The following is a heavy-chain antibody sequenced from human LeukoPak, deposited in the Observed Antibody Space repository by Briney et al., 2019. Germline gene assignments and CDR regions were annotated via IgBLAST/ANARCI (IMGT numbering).Heavy chain of an antibody. V-gene: IGHV1-2*02. D-gene: IGHD2-15*01. J-gene: IGHJ3*02. CDR1: GYTFTGYY. CDR2: INPNSGGT. Sequence: ASVKVSCKASGYTFTGYYMHWVRQAPGQGLEWMGWINPNSGGTNYAQKFQGRVTMTRDTSISTAYMELSRLRSDDTAVYYCARGDCSGGSCYLFDIWGQGTMVTGSS. CDR3: ARGDCSGGSCYLFDI.